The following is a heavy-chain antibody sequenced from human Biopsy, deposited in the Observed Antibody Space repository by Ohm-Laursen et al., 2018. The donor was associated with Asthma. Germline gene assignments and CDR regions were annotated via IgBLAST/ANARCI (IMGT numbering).Heavy chain of an antibody. D-gene: IGHD6-19*01. CDR1: GGTFSDFA. J-gene: IGHJ6*02. V-gene: IGHV1-69*01. Sequence: SSVKVSCNAPGGTFSDFAISWVRQAPGQGLEWLGGIMTVFGTTNYAQKFQGRVTITADESTSTAYMEVTSLRSEDTAIYYCARCQVGYSSGWSLLLKKIYYSGMDVWGQGTAVTVSS. CDR2: IMTVFGTT. CDR3: ARCQVGYSSGWSLLLKKIYYSGMDV.